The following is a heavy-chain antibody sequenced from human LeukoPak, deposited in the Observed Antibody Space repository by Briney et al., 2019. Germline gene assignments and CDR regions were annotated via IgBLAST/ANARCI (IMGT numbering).Heavy chain of an antibody. J-gene: IGHJ6*03. CDR1: GFTFDDFV. CDR3: ARGGWCGEFRPDDYYSHMDV. Sequence: PGRSLRLSCAASGFTFDDFVMNWVRQVPGKWLEWVSCINRNGGRRGYGASVQGRFTISRDNAKKSLFLQMNSLRPEDTGLYYCARGGWCGEFRPDDYYSHMDVWGSGTTVTVSS. CDR2: INRNGGRR. V-gene: IGHV3-20*04. D-gene: IGHD3-10*01.